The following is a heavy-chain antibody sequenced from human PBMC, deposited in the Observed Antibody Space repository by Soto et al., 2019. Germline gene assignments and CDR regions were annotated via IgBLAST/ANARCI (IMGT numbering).Heavy chain of an antibody. V-gene: IGHV2-5*02. CDR1: GFSLNTSGVG. J-gene: IGHJ5*02. CDR2: TFWDDDK. CDR3: VYRRPATATWFDP. Sequence: QITLKDSGPTLVKPTQPLTLTCTFSGFSLNTSGVGVGWIRQPPGKALEWLALTFWDDDKRYSPSLKTRLSITKDTSKNQVFLTMTNMDPVDTGTYYCVYRRPATATWFDPWGQGILVTVSS. D-gene: IGHD5-18*01.